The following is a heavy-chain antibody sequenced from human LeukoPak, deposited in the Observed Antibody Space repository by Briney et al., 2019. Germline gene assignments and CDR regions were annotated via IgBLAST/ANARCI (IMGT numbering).Heavy chain of an antibody. CDR2: ISSSSGYI. Sequence: GGSLRLSCAASGFTFSSYSMNWVRQAPGKGLEWVSSISSSSGYIYYADSVKGRFTISRDNAKNSLYLQMNSLRAEDTAVYYCARSVAVADPAFDYWGQGTLVTVSS. CDR3: ARSVAVADPAFDY. V-gene: IGHV3-21*01. J-gene: IGHJ4*02. D-gene: IGHD6-19*01. CDR1: GFTFSSYS.